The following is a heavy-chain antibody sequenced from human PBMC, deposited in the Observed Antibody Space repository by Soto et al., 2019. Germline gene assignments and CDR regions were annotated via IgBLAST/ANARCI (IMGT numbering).Heavy chain of an antibody. J-gene: IGHJ2*01. CDR3: AKVAGGLGYFDL. Sequence: EVQLLESGGGLARPGGSLRLSCVASGFIFSDYAMTWIRQAPGKGLEWDATISASGGNIEYTDSLKGRFTISRDNSKKTVYLQINGLTADDTAVHYCAKVAGGLGYFDLWGRGTLVTVSS. CDR1: GFIFSDYA. CDR2: ISASGGNI. V-gene: IGHV3-23*01. D-gene: IGHD3-16*01.